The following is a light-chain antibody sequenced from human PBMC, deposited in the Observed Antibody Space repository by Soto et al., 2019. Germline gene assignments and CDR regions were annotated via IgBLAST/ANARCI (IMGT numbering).Light chain of an antibody. CDR2: DVS. Sequence: QSALTQPASVSGSPGQSITISCTGTSSDVGDYYVSWNQQHPGKAPKLMIYDVSNRPSGVSNRFSGSKSGNTASLTISGHQAEDEADYYCSSYASSSTLYVFGTGTKVTVL. J-gene: IGLJ1*01. CDR3: SSYASSSTLYV. V-gene: IGLV2-14*03. CDR1: SSDVGDYY.